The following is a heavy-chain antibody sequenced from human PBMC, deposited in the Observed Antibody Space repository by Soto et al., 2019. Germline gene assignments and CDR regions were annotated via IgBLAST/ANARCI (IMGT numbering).Heavy chain of an antibody. CDR1: GFTFSSYE. Sequence: EVQLVESGGGLVQPGGSLRLSCAASGFTFSSYEMNWVRQAPGKGLEWVSYISSNGSTIYYADSVKGRFTISRDNAKNSLYLQMNSLRAEDTAVYYWAGTAVTTVLSYYYGMDVWGQGTTVTVSS. CDR2: ISSNGSTI. V-gene: IGHV3-48*03. CDR3: AGTAVTTVLSYYYGMDV. D-gene: IGHD4-17*01. J-gene: IGHJ6*02.